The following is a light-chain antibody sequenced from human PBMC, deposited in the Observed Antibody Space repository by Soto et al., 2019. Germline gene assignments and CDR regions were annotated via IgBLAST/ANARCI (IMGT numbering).Light chain of an antibody. CDR2: DAS. Sequence: EIVMTQSPATLSVSPGERATLSCRASQSVSGNLAWYQQKPGQAPRLLIFDASTRATGIPGRFSGSGSETEFTLTISSLQSEDSAVYYCQQYNNWPPWTFGQGTKVDI. CDR1: QSVSGN. J-gene: IGKJ1*01. V-gene: IGKV3-15*01. CDR3: QQYNNWPPWT.